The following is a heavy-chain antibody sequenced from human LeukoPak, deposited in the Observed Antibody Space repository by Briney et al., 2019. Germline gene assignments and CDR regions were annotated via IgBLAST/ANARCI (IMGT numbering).Heavy chain of an antibody. CDR3: ARDRAYQYYDLLTGYYYYYGLDV. CDR1: GFTFSSQW. J-gene: IGHJ6*02. V-gene: IGHV3-7*01. D-gene: IGHD3-9*01. Sequence: AGGSLRLSCAASGFTFSSQWMSWVRQAPGKGLEWVDNIKEDGSEKNYADSVKGRFTISRDNAKNSLYLQMNSLRAGDTAVYFCARDRAYQYYDLLTGYYYYYGLDVWGQGTTVTVSS. CDR2: IKEDGSEK.